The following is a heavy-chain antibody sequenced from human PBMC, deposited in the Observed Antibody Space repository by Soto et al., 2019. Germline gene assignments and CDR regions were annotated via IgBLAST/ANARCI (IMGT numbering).Heavy chain of an antibody. V-gene: IGHV3-7*03. CDR3: ARVQATVY. CDR2: IKQDGSEK. J-gene: IGHJ4*02. D-gene: IGHD4-17*01. Sequence: GGSLRLGCADSVFNFRSYGMSWVRQAPGKGLEWVANIKQDGSEKDYLYSVNGRFTISRENAKNTLYLQMNSLRAEDTAVYFCARVQATVYWAQRPLVTVSS. CDR1: VFNFRSYG.